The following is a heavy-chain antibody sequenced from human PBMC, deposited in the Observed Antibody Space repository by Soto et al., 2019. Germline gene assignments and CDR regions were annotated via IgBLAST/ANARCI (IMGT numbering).Heavy chain of an antibody. J-gene: IGHJ4*02. V-gene: IGHV1-46*01. Sequence: QVQLVQSGAEVKKPGASVKISCKTSGYTFAMHYIHWVRQVPGQGLEWMAMINPSDGSTSYVQKFQGRVTMTRDTSATTVFLNMSRLTSHDTAEFYCAREAGGGGRRHDFWGQGTLVTVSS. D-gene: IGHD2-8*02. CDR1: GYTFAMHY. CDR3: AREAGGGGRRHDF. CDR2: INPSDGST.